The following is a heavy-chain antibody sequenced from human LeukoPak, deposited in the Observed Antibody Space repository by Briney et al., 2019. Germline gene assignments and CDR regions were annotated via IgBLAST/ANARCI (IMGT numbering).Heavy chain of an antibody. Sequence: PGGSLRLSGAASGFTFSSYEMNWVRQAPGKGLEWVSYISSSGITIYYADSVKGRFTISRNNAKNSLYLQMNSLRAEDTAVYYCAELGITMIGGVWGKGTTVTISS. D-gene: IGHD3-10*02. J-gene: IGHJ6*04. CDR3: AELGITMIGGV. V-gene: IGHV3-48*03. CDR2: ISSSGITI. CDR1: GFTFSSYE.